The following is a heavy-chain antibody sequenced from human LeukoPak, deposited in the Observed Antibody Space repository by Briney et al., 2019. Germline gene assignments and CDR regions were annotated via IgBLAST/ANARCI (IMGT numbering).Heavy chain of an antibody. CDR2: ISSSSSYI. V-gene: IGHV3-21*01. CDR3: AVWLENYYYYHGMDV. D-gene: IGHD6-19*01. CDR1: GFTFSSYS. Sequence: PGGSLRLSCAASGFTFSSYSMNWVRQAPGKGLEWVSSISSSSSYIYYADSVKGRFTISRDNAKNSLYLQMNSLRAEDTAVYYCAVWLENYYYYHGMDVWGQGTTVTVSS. J-gene: IGHJ6*02.